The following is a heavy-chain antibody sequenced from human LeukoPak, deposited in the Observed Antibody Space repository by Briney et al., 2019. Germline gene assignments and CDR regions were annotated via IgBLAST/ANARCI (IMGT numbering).Heavy chain of an antibody. CDR3: ARRYFDL. Sequence: GGSLRLSCAASGFTFSSYGMHWVRQAPGKGLEWVAVISYDGSNKYYADSVKGRFTISRDNAKNSLYLQMNSLRAEDTAVYYCARRYFDLWGRGTLVTVSS. CDR1: GFTFSSYG. J-gene: IGHJ2*01. CDR2: ISYDGSNK. V-gene: IGHV3-30*03.